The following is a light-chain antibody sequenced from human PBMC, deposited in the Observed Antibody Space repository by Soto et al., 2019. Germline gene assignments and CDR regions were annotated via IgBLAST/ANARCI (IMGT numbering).Light chain of an antibody. V-gene: IGKV3-20*01. CDR1: QSVSSNF. J-gene: IGKJ1*01. CDR2: GAS. CDR3: QQYGTSPPT. Sequence: EIVLTQSPGTLSLSPGERATLSCKARQSVSSNFLAWYQRKPGQAPRLLIYGASYWASDIPYRVSGSGSGTDFTLTITRLEPEDFAVYYCQQYGTSPPTFGRGTKVEI.